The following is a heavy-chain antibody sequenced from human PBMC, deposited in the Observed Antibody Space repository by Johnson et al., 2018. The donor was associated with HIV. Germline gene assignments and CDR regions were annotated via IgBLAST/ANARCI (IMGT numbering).Heavy chain of an antibody. J-gene: IGHJ3*02. Sequence: QVQLVESGGGVVQPGGSLRLSCAASGLTFSTYAMDWVRQAPGKGLEWVAVISYDGSNKYYADSVKGRFTISRDNSKNTLYLQMNSLRAEDTAVYYCATFDAFDIWGQGTMVTVSS. V-gene: IGHV3-30*04. CDR1: GLTFSTYA. CDR3: ATFDAFDI. CDR2: ISYDGSNK.